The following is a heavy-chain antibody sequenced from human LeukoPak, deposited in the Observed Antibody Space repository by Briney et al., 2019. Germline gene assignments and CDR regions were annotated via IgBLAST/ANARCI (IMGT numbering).Heavy chain of an antibody. CDR2: ISGSGGST. D-gene: IGHD5-24*01. J-gene: IGHJ4*02. V-gene: IGHV3-23*01. CDR3: AKKAVEMATISY. Sequence: GGSLRLSCAASALTFSDYSMNWVRQAPGKGLEWFSAISGSGGSTYYADSVKGRFTISRDNSKNTLYLQMYSLRAEETAVYYCAKKAVEMATISYWGQGTLVSVSS. CDR1: ALTFSDYS.